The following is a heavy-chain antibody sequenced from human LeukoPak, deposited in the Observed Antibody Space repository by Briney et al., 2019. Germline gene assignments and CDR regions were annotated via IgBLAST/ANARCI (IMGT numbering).Heavy chain of an antibody. J-gene: IGHJ6*02. CDR1: GGSISSYY. V-gene: IGHV4-4*07. CDR3: ARDLGEQWLVPYYYYGMDV. CDR2: IYTSGST. Sequence: SETLSLTCTVSGGSISSYYWSWIRQPAGKGLEWIGRIYTSGSTNYNPSLKSRVTMSVDTPKNQFSLKLSSVTAADTAVYYCARDLGEQWLVPYYYYGMDVWGQGTTVTVSS. D-gene: IGHD6-19*01.